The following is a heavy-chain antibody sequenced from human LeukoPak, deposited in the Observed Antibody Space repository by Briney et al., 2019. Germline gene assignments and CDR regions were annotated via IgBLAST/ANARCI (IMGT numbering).Heavy chain of an antibody. CDR1: GYTFTSYD. Sequence: ASVKVSCKASGYTFTSYDINWVRQATGQGLEWMGWMNPNSGNTGYAQKFQGRVTMTRNTSISTAYMELSSLRSEDTAVYYCARSGVKSGYNSSWYGYYYYGMDVWGQGTTVTVSS. D-gene: IGHD6-13*01. CDR2: MNPNSGNT. CDR3: ARSGVKSGYNSSWYGYYYYGMDV. V-gene: IGHV1-8*01. J-gene: IGHJ6*02.